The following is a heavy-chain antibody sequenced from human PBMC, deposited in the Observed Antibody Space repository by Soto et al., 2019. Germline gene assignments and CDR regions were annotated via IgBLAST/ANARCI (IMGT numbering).Heavy chain of an antibody. CDR2: INSDGSTT. CDR1: GFTFSSYW. V-gene: IGHV3-74*01. D-gene: IGHD1-7*01. CDR3: ARRAGNSNWFDP. J-gene: IGHJ5*02. Sequence: GSLRLSCAASGFTFSSYWMHWVRQAPGKGLVWVSRINSDGSTTNYADSVKGRFTISRDNAKNTLYLQMNSLRAEDTAVYYCARRAGNSNWFDPWGQGTLVTVSS.